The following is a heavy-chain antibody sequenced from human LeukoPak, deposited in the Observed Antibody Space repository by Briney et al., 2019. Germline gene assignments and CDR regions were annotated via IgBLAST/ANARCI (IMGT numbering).Heavy chain of an antibody. CDR2: ISAYNGNT. D-gene: IGHD3-9*01. Sequence: GASVKVSCKASGYTFTSYGISWVRQAPGQGLEWMGWISAYNGNTNYAQKLQGRVTMTTDTSTSTAYMELRSLRSDDTAVYYCARSGNYDILTEADAFDIWGQGTMVTVSS. V-gene: IGHV1-18*01. J-gene: IGHJ3*02. CDR1: GYTFTSYG. CDR3: ARSGNYDILTEADAFDI.